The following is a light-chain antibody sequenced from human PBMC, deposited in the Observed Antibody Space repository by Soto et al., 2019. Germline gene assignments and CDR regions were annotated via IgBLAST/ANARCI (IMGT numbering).Light chain of an antibody. CDR1: SGHSSYA. Sequence: QPVLTQSPSASASLGASVKLTCTLSSGHSSYAIAWHQQQPEKGPRYLMKVNSDGSHSKGDGIPDRFSGSSSGAERYFTISSLQSEDEADCYCQTWGTAYVLFGGGTKLTVL. V-gene: IGLV4-69*01. CDR3: QTWGTAYVL. CDR2: VNSDGSH. J-gene: IGLJ2*01.